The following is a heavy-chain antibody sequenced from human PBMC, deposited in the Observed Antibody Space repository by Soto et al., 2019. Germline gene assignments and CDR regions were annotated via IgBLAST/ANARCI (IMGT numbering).Heavy chain of an antibody. D-gene: IGHD3-3*01. CDR1: GFNFRNYG. CDR2: ISYDGSEK. CDR3: ANADFYLWSGTRDYFDS. Sequence: QVQLVESGGGVVQPGRSLRISCAASGFNFRNYGMHWGRQAPGKGLEWVAVISYDGSEKFYADSVKGRFTISRDNSKDMLDVQMTSLRTGDTAVYYCANADFYLWSGTRDYFDSWGQGTLVTVST. V-gene: IGHV3-30*18. J-gene: IGHJ4*02.